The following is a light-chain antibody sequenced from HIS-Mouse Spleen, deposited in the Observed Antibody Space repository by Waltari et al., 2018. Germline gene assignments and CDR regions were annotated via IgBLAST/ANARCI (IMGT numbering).Light chain of an antibody. CDR1: QSVSSN. CDR3: QQYNNWPPVT. V-gene: IGKV3-15*01. J-gene: IGKJ5*01. CDR2: GAS. Sequence: ELVMTQSPATLSVSPGERATLPCRASQSVSSNLAWYQQKPGQAPRLLIYGASTRATGIPARFSGSGSGTEFTLTISSMQSEDFAVYYCQQYNNWPPVTFGQGTRLEIK.